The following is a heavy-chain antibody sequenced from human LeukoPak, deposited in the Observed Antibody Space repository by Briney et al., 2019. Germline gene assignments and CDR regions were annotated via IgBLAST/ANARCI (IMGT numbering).Heavy chain of an antibody. CDR2: ISYDGSNK. J-gene: IGHJ4*01. CDR3: AKKGLTTVIPIDY. D-gene: IGHD4-17*01. V-gene: IGHV3-30*18. Sequence: PGRSLRLSCAASGFTFSSSGMYWVRQAPGKGLEGVAVISYDGSNKYYADSAKGRFTISRDNSKSTRYLQMNSLRAEDTAVYYCAKKGLTTVIPIDYWGQGTLVTVSS. CDR1: GFTFSSSG.